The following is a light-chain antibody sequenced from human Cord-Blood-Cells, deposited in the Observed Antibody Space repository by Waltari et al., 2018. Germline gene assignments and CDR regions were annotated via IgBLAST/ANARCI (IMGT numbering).Light chain of an antibody. Sequence: DIQMTQSPSSPSASVGDSVTITCRASRSISSYLNWYQQKPGKAPKLLIYAASSLQSGVPSRFSGSGSGTDFTLTISSLQPEDFATYYCQQSYSTPQTFGGGTKVEIK. J-gene: IGKJ4*01. V-gene: IGKV1-39*01. CDR1: RSISSY. CDR3: QQSYSTPQT. CDR2: AAS.